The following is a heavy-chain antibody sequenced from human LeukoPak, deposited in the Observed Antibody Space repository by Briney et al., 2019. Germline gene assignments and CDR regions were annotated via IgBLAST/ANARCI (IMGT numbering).Heavy chain of an antibody. V-gene: IGHV3-30-3*01. CDR3: AKDRATWY. J-gene: IGHJ4*02. CDR1: GFTFSSYA. CDR2: ISYDGSNK. Sequence: GGSLRLSCATSGFTFSSYAMHWVRQAPGKGLEWVAVISYDGSNKYYADSVKGRFTISRDNAKNSLYLQMNSLRAEDTAVYYCAKDRATWYWGQGTLVTVST.